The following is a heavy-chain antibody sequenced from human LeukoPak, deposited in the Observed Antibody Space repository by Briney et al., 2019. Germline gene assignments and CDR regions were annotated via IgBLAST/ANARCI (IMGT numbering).Heavy chain of an antibody. V-gene: IGHV3-7*01. Sequence: GGSLRLSCAASGFTFSSYCMSWVRLTPGKGLEWVANMNQDGSEKYYMDSVKGRFTISRDNAKNSLYLQMNSLRAEDTAVYYCARDLVKQRLVLLSLAFDIWGQGTMVTVSS. CDR3: ARDLVKQRLVLLSLAFDI. CDR2: MNQDGSEK. CDR1: GFTFSSYC. D-gene: IGHD6-13*01. J-gene: IGHJ3*02.